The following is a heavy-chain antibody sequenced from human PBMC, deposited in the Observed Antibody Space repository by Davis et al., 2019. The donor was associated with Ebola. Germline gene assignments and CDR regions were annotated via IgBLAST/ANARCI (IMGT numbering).Heavy chain of an antibody. Sequence: PGGSLRLSCAASGFTFSSYWMSWVRQAPGKVLEWVANIKQDGSEKYYVDSVKGRFTISRDNAKNSLYLQMNSLRAEDTAVYYCARDDYDILTGYFGYWGQGTLVTVSS. CDR1: GFTFSSYW. CDR2: IKQDGSEK. J-gene: IGHJ4*02. D-gene: IGHD3-9*01. CDR3: ARDDYDILTGYFGY. V-gene: IGHV3-7*03.